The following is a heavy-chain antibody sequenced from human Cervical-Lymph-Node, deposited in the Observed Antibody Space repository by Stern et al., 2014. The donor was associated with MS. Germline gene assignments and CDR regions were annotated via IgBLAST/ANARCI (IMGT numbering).Heavy chain of an antibody. CDR1: GYHFPNYW. J-gene: IGHJ3*02. Sequence: VQLVQSGAEVKKPGESLKISCKGSGYHFPNYWIAWVRQMPGKGLALMGIIYPGDSDTTDSRYSPSFEGQVTISADSTIPTAYLQWSSLKASDSGIYYCARRGRSFGNAFDIWGQGTLVTVS. D-gene: IGHD1-26*01. CDR3: ARRGRSFGNAFDI. CDR2: IYPGDSDTTDS. V-gene: IGHV5-51*01.